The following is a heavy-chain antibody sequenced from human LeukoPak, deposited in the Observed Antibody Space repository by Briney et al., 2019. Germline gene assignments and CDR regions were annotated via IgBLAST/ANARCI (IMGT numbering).Heavy chain of an antibody. CDR2: IYYSGST. V-gene: IGHV4-61*01. J-gene: IGHJ4*02. CDR1: GGSVSSGSYY. CDR3: VRVGRDMQGDY. Sequence: NPSETLSLTCTVSGGSVSSGSYYWSWIRQPPGKGLEWIGYIYYSGSTNYNPSLKSRVTISVDTSKNQFSLKLSSVTAADTAVYYCVRVGRDMQGDYWGQGTLVTVSS.